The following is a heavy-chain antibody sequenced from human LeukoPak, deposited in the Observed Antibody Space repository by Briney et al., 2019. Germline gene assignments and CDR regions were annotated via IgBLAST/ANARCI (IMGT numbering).Heavy chain of an antibody. CDR1: GGSISSSSYY. Sequence: SETLSLTCTVSGGSISSSSYYWGWIRQPPGKGLEWIGSIYYSGSTYYNPSLKSRVTISVDTSKNQFSLKLSSVTAADTAVYYCARQYIVVVPAAIGNWFDPWGQGTLVTVSS. CDR3: ARQYIVVVPAAIGNWFDP. J-gene: IGHJ5*02. D-gene: IGHD2-2*01. V-gene: IGHV4-39*01. CDR2: IYYSGST.